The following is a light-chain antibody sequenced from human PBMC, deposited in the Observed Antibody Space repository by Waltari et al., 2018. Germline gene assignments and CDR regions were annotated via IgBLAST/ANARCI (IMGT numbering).Light chain of an antibody. CDR1: QSVGRT. CDR2: GAS. J-gene: IGKJ1*01. CDR3: QHYLRLPVT. Sequence: EIVLTQSPGTLSLSPGQTATLSCRASQSVGRTLAWYQQKSGRAPSLLIDGASIRATGIPDRFSGSGSGTDFSLTIREVEPEDFAVYHCQHYLRLPVTFGQGTKVEI. V-gene: IGKV3-20*01.